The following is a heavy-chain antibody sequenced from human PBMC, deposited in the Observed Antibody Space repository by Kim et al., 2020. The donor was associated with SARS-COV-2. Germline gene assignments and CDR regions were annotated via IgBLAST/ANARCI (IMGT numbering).Heavy chain of an antibody. CDR3: ARVPRPGAGDH. D-gene: IGHD2-21*02. CDR2: INAGNGDT. V-gene: IGHV1-3*01. CDR1: GYNFAMYG. Sequence: ASVKVSCKVSGYNFAMYGIHWMRLAPGQSLEWMGWINAGNGDTQYSQKFQDRVTITGDNSASTAYMALNNLRSEDTAVYFCARVPRPGAGDHCCQGTL. J-gene: IGHJ1*01.